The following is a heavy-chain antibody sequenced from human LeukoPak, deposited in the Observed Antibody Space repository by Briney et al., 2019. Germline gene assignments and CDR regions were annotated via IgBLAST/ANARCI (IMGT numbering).Heavy chain of an antibody. Sequence: PSETLSLTCTVSGASISSVSYYWSWIRQPAGKGLEWIGRIYTSGSTNYNPSLKSRVTISVDTSRNQFSLKLSSVTAADTAVYYCARFIEAAAGSYYYYYMDVWGKGTTVTVSS. J-gene: IGHJ6*03. D-gene: IGHD6-13*01. CDR3: ARFIEAAAGSYYYYYMDV. V-gene: IGHV4-61*02. CDR1: GASISSVSYY. CDR2: IYTSGST.